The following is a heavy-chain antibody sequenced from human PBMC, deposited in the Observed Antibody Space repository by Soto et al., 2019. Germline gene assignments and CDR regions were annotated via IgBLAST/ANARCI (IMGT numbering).Heavy chain of an antibody. J-gene: IGHJ3*02. CDR3: ARESGRAVAGPGYAFDI. Sequence: TLSLTCTVSGGSISSGGYYWSWIRQHPGKGLEWIGYIYYSGSTYYNPSLKSRVTISVDTSKNQFSLKLSSVTAADTAVYYCARESGRAVAGPGYAFDIWGQGTIVTVSS. CDR2: IYYSGST. CDR1: GGSISSGGYY. V-gene: IGHV4-31*03. D-gene: IGHD6-19*01.